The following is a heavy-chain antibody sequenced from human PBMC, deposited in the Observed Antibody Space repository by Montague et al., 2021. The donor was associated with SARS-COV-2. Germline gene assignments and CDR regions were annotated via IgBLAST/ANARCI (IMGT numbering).Heavy chain of an antibody. V-gene: IGHV4-31*03. CDR1: GDSISSGGYY. CDR3: ARVLGSGSYQFDY. D-gene: IGHD1-26*01. CDR2: ISSSGRS. Sequence: TLSLTCTVSGDSISSGGYYWSRIRQHPGKGLEWLGYISSSGRSFYNPSLRSRPTISLDTSKNQCSLQLSSVTAADTALYYCARVLGSGSYQFDYWGQGTLVTVSS. J-gene: IGHJ4*02.